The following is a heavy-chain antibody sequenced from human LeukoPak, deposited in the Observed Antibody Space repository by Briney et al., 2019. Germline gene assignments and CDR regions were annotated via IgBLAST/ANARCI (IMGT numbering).Heavy chain of an antibody. D-gene: IGHD3-22*01. CDR2: ISSSSNTI. J-gene: IGHJ3*02. V-gene: IGHV3-48*01. CDR3: AKADPLFYYDSSGLSI. Sequence: GGSLRLSCAASGFTFSSYSMNRVRQAPGKGLEWVSYISSSSNTIYYADSVKGRFTISRDNSKNTLYLQMNSLRPEDTAVYYCAKADPLFYYDSSGLSIWGQGTMVTVSS. CDR1: GFTFSSYS.